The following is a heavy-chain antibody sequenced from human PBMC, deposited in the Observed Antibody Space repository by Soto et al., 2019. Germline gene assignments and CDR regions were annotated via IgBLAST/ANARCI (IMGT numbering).Heavy chain of an antibody. J-gene: IGHJ3*02. CDR2: INAGNGNT. CDR1: GYTFTSYA. CDR3: SIAHIAVVTAISHAFDI. V-gene: IGHV1-3*01. D-gene: IGHD2-21*02. Sequence: GASVKVSCKASGYTFTSYAMHWVRQAPGQRLERMGWINAGNGNTKYSQKFQGRVTITRDTSASTAYMELSSLRSEDTAVYYCSIAHIAVVTAISHAFDISGQRTLLTVSS.